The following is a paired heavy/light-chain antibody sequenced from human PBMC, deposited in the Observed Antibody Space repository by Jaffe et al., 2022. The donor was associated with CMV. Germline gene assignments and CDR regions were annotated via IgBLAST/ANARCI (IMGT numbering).Heavy chain of an antibody. CDR1: GFTFTNAW. V-gene: IGHV3-15*01. Sequence: EVQLVESGGGLVKPGGSLRLSCAASGFTFTNAWMSWVRQVAGKGLEWVGRIKSKTDGGAIDYAAPVKGRITISRDDSKNTVYLQMNSLKTEDTAVYYCTTAPDIVVVPPGVKDYHDYGMDVWGQGTTVTVSS. J-gene: IGHJ6*02. CDR3: TTAPDIVVVPPGVKDYHDYGMDV. CDR2: IKSKTDGGAI. D-gene: IGHD2-2*01.
Light chain of an antibody. J-gene: IGLJ3*02. V-gene: IGLV2-23*02. CDR1: NSDIGIYNL. Sequence: QSALTQPASVSGSPGQSITISCTGTNSDIGIYNLVSWYQQQPGKAPKLIIYEVNKRPSGLSNRFSGSKSGNIASLTISGLQAEDEADYHCCSYTYNNFWVFGGGTKLTVL. CDR2: EVN. CDR3: CSYTYNNFWV.